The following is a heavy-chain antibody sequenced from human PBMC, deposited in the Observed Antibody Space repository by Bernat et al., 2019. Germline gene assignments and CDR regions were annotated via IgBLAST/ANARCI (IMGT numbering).Heavy chain of an antibody. J-gene: IGHJ4*02. CDR3: ASFTDYYDSSGLTPIL. CDR2: IIPILGIA. CDR1: GGTFSSYT. V-gene: IGHV1-69*02. D-gene: IGHD3-22*01. Sequence: QVQLVQSGAEVKKPGSSVKVSCKASGGTFSSYTISWVRQAPGQGLEWMGRIIPILGIANYAQKFQGRVTITADKSTSTAYMELSSLRSEDTAVYYCASFTDYYDSSGLTPILWGQGTLVTVSS.